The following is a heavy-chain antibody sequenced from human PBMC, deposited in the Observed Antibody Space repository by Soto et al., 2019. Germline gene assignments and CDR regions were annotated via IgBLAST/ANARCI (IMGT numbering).Heavy chain of an antibody. V-gene: IGHV3-23*01. CDR3: AKDVIAVAGPDAFDI. Sequence: GGSLRLSCAASGFTFSNYAMSWVRQAPGKGLEWVSAISGSGGSTYYADSVKGRFTISRDNSKNTLYLQMNSLRAEDTAVYSCAKDVIAVAGPDAFDIWGQGTMVTVSS. CDR1: GFTFSNYA. CDR2: ISGSGGST. D-gene: IGHD6-19*01. J-gene: IGHJ3*02.